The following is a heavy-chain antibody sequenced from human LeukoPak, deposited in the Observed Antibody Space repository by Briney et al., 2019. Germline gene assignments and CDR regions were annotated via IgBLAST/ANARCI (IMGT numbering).Heavy chain of an antibody. CDR3: ARVDSSGDYFDY. CDR1: GGSISSGGYY. V-gene: IGHV4-61*08. D-gene: IGHD3-22*01. CDR2: IYYSGST. Sequence: SQTLSLTCTVSGGSISSGGYYWSWIRQPPGKGLEWIGYIYYSGSTNYNPSLKSRVTISVDTSKNQFSLKLSSVTAADTAVYYCARVDSSGDYFDYWGQGTLVTVSS. J-gene: IGHJ4*02.